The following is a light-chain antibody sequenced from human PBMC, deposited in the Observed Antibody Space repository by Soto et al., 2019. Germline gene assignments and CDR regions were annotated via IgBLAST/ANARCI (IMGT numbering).Light chain of an antibody. J-gene: IGLJ1*01. V-gene: IGLV2-11*01. CDR2: DVT. Sequence: QSALTQPRSVSGSPGQSVTISCTGTSSDVGRYTYVSWYQQHPGKAPQLIIRDVTERPSGVPDRFSGSKSGNTASLTISGLQAEDDADYYCCSDAGGHTYVFGTVTQLTVL. CDR3: CSDAGGHTYV. CDR1: SSDVGRYTY.